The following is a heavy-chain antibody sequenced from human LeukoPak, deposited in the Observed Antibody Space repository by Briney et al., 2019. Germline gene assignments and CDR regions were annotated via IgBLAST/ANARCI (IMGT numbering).Heavy chain of an antibody. J-gene: IGHJ5*02. V-gene: IGHV1-69*10. CDR2: IIPFLGEV. CDR1: GFTFTDYY. CDR3: SPCGHAYDWFGP. D-gene: IGHD5-12*01. Sequence: GASVKVSCKASGFTFTDYYMHWVRQAPGQGLEWMGWIIPFLGEVNYAQNFQGRVSFTADKSTATMYMEMKSLRLDDTAIYYCSPCGHAYDWFGPWGQGTLVTVSS.